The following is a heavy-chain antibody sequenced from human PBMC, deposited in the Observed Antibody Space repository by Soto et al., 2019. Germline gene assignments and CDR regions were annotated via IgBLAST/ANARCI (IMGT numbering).Heavy chain of an antibody. J-gene: IGHJ4*02. CDR1: GFSLSTYDMG. CDR2: IYWDDAT. V-gene: IGHV2-5*02. Sequence: QITLKEAGPTLVRPAQTLTLTCDFSGFSLSTYDMGVAWIRQPPGKALEWLALIYWDDATRYSPSLKDRLAISKDTSSNQVVLTITNMDPGDTSTYFCAHAGDYDLLTFDHWGPGTLVTVSS. D-gene: IGHD4-17*01. CDR3: AHAGDYDLLTFDH.